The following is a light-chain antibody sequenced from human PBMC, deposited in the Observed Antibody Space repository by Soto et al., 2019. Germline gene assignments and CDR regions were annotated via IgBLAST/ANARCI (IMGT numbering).Light chain of an antibody. CDR1: SSDVGTYTL. J-gene: IGLJ1*01. V-gene: IGLV2-23*02. CDR3: CSYAGSYTYV. Sequence: QSVLTQPASVSGSPGQSITISCTGTSSDVGTYTLVSWYQHHPGKAPKLVIYEVNKRPAGVSKRFSGSKSGDTAPLTISGLQAEDEADYYCCSYAGSYTYVFGTGTKVTVL. CDR2: EVN.